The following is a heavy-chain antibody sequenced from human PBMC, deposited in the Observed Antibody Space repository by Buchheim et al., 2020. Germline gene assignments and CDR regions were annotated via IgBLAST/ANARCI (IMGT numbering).Heavy chain of an antibody. V-gene: IGHV1-2*02. CDR3: ATLPNWTDVTLDFDY. Sequence: QVQLVQSGAEVKKPGASVKVSCKASGYTFTGHYMHWVRQAPGQGLEWIGWINPNSGGTNYVQKFQGRVTMNRDTSISTAHMNLSRLASDDTAVYYCATLPNWTDVTLDFDYWGQGTL. CDR2: INPNSGGT. D-gene: IGHD1-20*01. J-gene: IGHJ4*02. CDR1: GYTFTGHY.